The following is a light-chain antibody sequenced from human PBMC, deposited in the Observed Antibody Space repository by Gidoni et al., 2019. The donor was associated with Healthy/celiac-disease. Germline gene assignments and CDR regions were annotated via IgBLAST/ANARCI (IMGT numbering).Light chain of an antibody. J-gene: IGKJ2*01. Sequence: EIVMTQSPATLSVSPGERATLSCRASQSVSSNLAWYQQNPGQPPRLLIYGASTRATGIPARFSGSWSGTEFTLTISSLQSEDFAVYYCQQYNNWPPEYTFGQGTKLEIK. CDR2: GAS. CDR3: QQYNNWPPEYT. CDR1: QSVSSN. V-gene: IGKV3-15*01.